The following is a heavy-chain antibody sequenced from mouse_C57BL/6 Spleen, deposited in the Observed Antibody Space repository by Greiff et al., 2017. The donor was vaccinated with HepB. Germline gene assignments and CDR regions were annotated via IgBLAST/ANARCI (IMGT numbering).Heavy chain of an antibody. D-gene: IGHD3-2*02. Sequence: QVQLQQPGAELVRPGSSVKLSCKASGYTFTSYWMHWVKQRPIQGLEWIGNIDPSDSETHYNQKFKDKATLTVDKSSSTAYMQLSSLTSEDSAVYYCARKERSGYYYFDYWGQGTTLTVSS. CDR1: GYTFTSYW. V-gene: IGHV1-52*01. J-gene: IGHJ2*01. CDR2: IDPSDSET. CDR3: ARKERSGYYYFDY.